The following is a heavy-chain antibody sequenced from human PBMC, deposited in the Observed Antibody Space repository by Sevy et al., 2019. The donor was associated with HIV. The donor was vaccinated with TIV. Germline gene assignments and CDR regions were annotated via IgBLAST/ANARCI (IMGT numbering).Heavy chain of an antibody. CDR2: ISGSGGST. CDR3: AKDRYHTSGYYPEGAFDI. Sequence: GGSLRLSCAASGFTFSSYALNWVLQAPGKGLEWVSTISGSGGSTYYAASVKGRFTISRDNSKNTLYLQMDSLRAEDTAVYYCAKDRYHTSGYYPEGAFDIWGQGTMVTVSS. CDR1: GFTFSSYA. D-gene: IGHD3-22*01. V-gene: IGHV3-23*01. J-gene: IGHJ3*02.